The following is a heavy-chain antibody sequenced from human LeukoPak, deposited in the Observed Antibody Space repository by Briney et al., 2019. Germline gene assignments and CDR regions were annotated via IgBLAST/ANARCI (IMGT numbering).Heavy chain of an antibody. CDR2: IIPIFGTA. D-gene: IGHD6-6*01. CDR3: ARLDEYSSSSRYYGMDV. CDR1: GGTFSSYG. J-gene: IGHJ6*02. Sequence: ASVKVSFKASGGTFSSYGISWVRQAPGQGLEWMGGIIPIFGTANYAQKFQGRVTITADESTSTAYMELSSLRSEDTAVYYCARLDEYSSSSRYYGMDVWGQGTTVTVSS. V-gene: IGHV1-69*13.